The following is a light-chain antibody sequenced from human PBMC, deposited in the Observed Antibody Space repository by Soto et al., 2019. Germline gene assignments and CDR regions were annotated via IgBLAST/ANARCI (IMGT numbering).Light chain of an antibody. J-gene: IGLJ1*01. CDR2: KDS. CDR1: GLAKQY. V-gene: IGLV3-25*03. CDR3: QSADISGPYV. Sequence: SYELTQPPSISVSPGQTARITCSGDGLAKQYAYWYRQKPGHAPVLVIYKDSERPSGIPERFSGSSSGTTVTLTISGVQAEDEADYYCQSADISGPYVFGIGTKLTVL.